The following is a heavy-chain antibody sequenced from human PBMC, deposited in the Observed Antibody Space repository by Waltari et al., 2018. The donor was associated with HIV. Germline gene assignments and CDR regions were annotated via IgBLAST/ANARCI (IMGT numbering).Heavy chain of an antibody. CDR1: GESFKSYY. CDR3: AKGALMRWLHSQRHWFDP. CDR2: IDHYGAT. J-gene: IGHJ5*02. Sequence: QVHLQQWGPGLVKPSETLSLTCAVYGESFKSYYWSWIRQAPDKGLEWIGKIDHYGATDYNPSLKSRVTISVDTSKNQFSLRLTSVTAADTGTYYCAKGALMRWLHSQRHWFDPWGQGNLVTVSS. V-gene: IGHV4-34*02. D-gene: IGHD5-12*01.